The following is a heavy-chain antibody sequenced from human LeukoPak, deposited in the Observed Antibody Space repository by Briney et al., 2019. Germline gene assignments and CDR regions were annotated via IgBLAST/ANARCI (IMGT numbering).Heavy chain of an antibody. CDR1: GGTFSSYA. V-gene: IGHV1-69*13. D-gene: IGHD2-21*02. J-gene: IGHJ6*02. CDR3: ARSCGGDCYPYYYYGMDV. Sequence: SVKVSCKASGGTFSSYAISWVRQAPGQGLEWMGGIIPIFGTANYAQKFQGRVTITADESTSTAYMELSSLRSEDTAVYYCARSCGGDCYPYYYYGMDVWGQGTTVTVS. CDR2: IIPIFGTA.